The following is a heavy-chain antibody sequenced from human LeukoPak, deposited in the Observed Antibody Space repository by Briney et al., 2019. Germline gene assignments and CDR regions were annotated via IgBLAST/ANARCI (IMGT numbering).Heavy chain of an antibody. J-gene: IGHJ6*03. Sequence: ASVKVSCKACGYSFNSYEIYWVREATGQGPEWMGWMNPNSGNTGYAQKFQGRVTMTRNTSISTAYMELSSLRSEDTAVYYCASSSHYYYYMDVWGKGTTVTVSS. CDR1: GYSFNSYE. CDR3: ASSSHYYYYMDV. D-gene: IGHD6-6*01. CDR2: MNPNSGNT. V-gene: IGHV1-8*01.